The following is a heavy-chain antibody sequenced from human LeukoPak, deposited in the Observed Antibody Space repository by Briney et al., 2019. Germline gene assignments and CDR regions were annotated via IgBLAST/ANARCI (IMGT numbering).Heavy chain of an antibody. J-gene: IGHJ4*02. V-gene: IGHV3-23*01. D-gene: IGHD5-18*01. CDR1: GFTFTSYA. CDR2: INDNGGST. Sequence: GGSLRLSCAASGFTFTSYAMSWVRQAPGKGLEWVSDINDNGGSTFYADSVKGRFTISRDNSKNTLYMQMNSLRAEDTAVYYCAKLSGYSYGYGHHLDFWGQGSLVTVSS. CDR3: AKLSGYSYGYGHHLDF.